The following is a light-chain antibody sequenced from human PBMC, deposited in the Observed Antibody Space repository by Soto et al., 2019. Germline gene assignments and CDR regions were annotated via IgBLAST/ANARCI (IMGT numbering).Light chain of an antibody. V-gene: IGKV3-20*01. Sequence: EFVLTQSPGTLSLSPGERATLSCRASQSVGSNSLAWYQQKPGQAPRTLIYGASTRATGIPDRFSGSGSGTDFTLTISRLEPEDFAVYYCQQYGSSPPLTFGGGIKVEMK. CDR3: QQYGSSPPLT. CDR1: QSVGSNS. CDR2: GAS. J-gene: IGKJ4*01.